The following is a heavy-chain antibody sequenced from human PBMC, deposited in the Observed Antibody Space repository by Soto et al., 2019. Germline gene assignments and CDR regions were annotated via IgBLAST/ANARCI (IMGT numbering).Heavy chain of an antibody. CDR2: IYSGGST. CDR3: HGYGY. V-gene: IGHV3-53*01. Sequence: EVQVVESGGGLIQPGGSLRLSCEVSGFSVTANYMSWVRQAPGKGLEWVSVIYSGGSTYYVDSVKGRFTISRDISKNTLYLQMNSLCAEDTALYYCHGYGYWGQGTLVTVSS. D-gene: IGHD5-12*01. CDR1: GFSVTANY. J-gene: IGHJ4*02.